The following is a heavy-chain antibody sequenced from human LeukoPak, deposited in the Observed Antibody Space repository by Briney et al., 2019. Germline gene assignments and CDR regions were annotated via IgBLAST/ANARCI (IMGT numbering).Heavy chain of an antibody. J-gene: IGHJ4*02. CDR2: IRYTGNT. D-gene: IGHD4-17*01. CDR1: GDSISAYN. Sequence: SETLSFNCTVSGDSISAYNWSWIRQPPGKGLEWLGHIRYTGNTNIGNTNYNPSLKSRVTILVDTSKNQFSLSLTSLTAADTAVYYCGRGGGPTVTTVNLAHWGQGTLVTVSS. CDR3: GRGGGPTVTTVNLAH. V-gene: IGHV4-59*01.